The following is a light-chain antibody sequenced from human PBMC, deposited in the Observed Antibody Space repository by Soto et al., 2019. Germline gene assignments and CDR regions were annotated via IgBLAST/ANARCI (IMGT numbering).Light chain of an antibody. CDR1: SSDVGGYNY. V-gene: IGLV2-8*01. CDR3: CSYAGSSTWV. J-gene: IGLJ3*02. CDR2: LVS. Sequence: QSVLTQPPSASGSPGQSVTISCTGTSSDVGGYNYVSWYQQHPGKAPKLMIYLVSKRPSGVPDRFSGSKSGNTASLTVSGLQAEDEADYYCCSYAGSSTWVFGGGTKLTVL.